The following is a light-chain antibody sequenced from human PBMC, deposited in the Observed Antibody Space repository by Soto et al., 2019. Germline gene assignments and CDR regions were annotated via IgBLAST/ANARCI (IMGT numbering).Light chain of an antibody. J-gene: IGKJ2*01. CDR3: LQYNDWPFT. CDR1: QSVSSK. CDR2: GAF. Sequence: EIVMTQSPATLSVSPGEGATLSCKASQSVSSKLAWYQQKPGQAPRVLIYGAFTRATGIPARFSGSGSGTEFTLTISSLKSEDFAVYYCLQYNDWPFTFGHGTKLEIK. V-gene: IGKV3-15*01.